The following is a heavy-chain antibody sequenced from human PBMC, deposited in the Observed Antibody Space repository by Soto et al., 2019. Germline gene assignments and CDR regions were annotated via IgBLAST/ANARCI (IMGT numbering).Heavy chain of an antibody. V-gene: IGHV4-30-4*01. CDR2: IYYSGST. D-gene: IGHD2-2*01. J-gene: IGHJ6*02. Sequence: SETLSLTCTVSGGSISSGDYYWSWIRQPPGKGLEWIGYIYYSGSTSYNASLKSRTSISADPSNNQFSLKLHSLAAADTAVYFCGTMPIVVEPAPMDVWGPGTSVTVS. CDR1: GGSISSGDYY. CDR3: GTMPIVVEPAPMDV.